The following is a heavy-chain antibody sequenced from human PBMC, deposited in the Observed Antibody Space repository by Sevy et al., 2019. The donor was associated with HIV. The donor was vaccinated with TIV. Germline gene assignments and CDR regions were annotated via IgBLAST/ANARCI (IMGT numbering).Heavy chain of an antibody. D-gene: IGHD1-1*01. J-gene: IGHJ4*02. V-gene: IGHV4-4*07. CDR2: IYTSGRT. CDR1: GDSISSYY. CDR3: TGGEVQLWPSGFDY. Sequence: SETLSLTCTVSGDSISSYYWSWIRQPAGKGLEWIGRIYTSGRTNYNPSLKSRVTMSVDKSKNQFSLKLRSVTAADTAVYFCTGGEVQLWPSGFDYWGQGTLVTVSS.